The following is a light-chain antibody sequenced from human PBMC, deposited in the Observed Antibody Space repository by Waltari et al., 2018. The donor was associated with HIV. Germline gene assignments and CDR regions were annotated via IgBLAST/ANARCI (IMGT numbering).Light chain of an antibody. Sequence: QSALTPPAPVSGSPGQSLTLSCPGTSSDVGGYTLVSWYQQHPGKAPKLMIYEVSKRPSGVSNRFSGSKSGNTASLTISGLQAEDEADYYCCAYAGSTTYVIFGGGTKLTVL. CDR3: CAYAGSTTYVI. CDR1: SSDVGGYTL. V-gene: IGLV2-23*02. CDR2: EVS. J-gene: IGLJ2*01.